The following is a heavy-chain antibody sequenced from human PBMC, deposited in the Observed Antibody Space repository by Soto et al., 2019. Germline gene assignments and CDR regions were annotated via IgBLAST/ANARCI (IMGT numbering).Heavy chain of an antibody. D-gene: IGHD2-8*01. CDR3: ARSFCRDAVRCNWFDP. CDR2: MNNIGRT. CDR1: GAFSSTYY. J-gene: IGHJ5*02. V-gene: IGHV4-59*01. Sequence: QVQLQESGPGLVKPSETLSLTCTFSGAFSSTYYWSWIRQPPGKGLEWIGYMNNIGRTNYNPSLKSRVTISLDTSKNQFSLKLSSVIAADTAVYYCARSFCRDAVRCNWFDPWGLGTLVTASS.